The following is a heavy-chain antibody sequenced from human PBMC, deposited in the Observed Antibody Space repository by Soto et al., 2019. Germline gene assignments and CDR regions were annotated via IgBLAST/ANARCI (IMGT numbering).Heavy chain of an antibody. D-gene: IGHD1-26*01. V-gene: IGHV1-18*04. J-gene: IGHJ5*02. CDR2: ISAYNGNT. CDR3: ARAMVGATSPYNWFDP. CDR1: GYAFTSYG. Sequence: ASVKVSCKASGYAFTSYGISWVRQAPGQGLEWMGWISAYNGNTNYAQKLQGRVTMTTDTSTSTAYMELRSLRSDDTAVYYCARAMVGATSPYNWFDPWGQGXLVTVYS.